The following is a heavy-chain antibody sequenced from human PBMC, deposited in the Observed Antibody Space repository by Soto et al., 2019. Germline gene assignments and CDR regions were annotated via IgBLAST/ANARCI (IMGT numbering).Heavy chain of an antibody. V-gene: IGHV1-2*04. CDR1: GYTFTGYY. D-gene: IGHD3-9*01. Sequence: ASVKVSCKASGYTFTGYYMHWVRQAPGQGLEWMGWINPNSGGTNYAQKFQGWVTMTRETSISEAYMELSRLRSDDTAVYYCARELTGGVYYDILTGPYFDYWGQGTLVTVSS. CDR2: INPNSGGT. J-gene: IGHJ4*02. CDR3: ARELTGGVYYDILTGPYFDY.